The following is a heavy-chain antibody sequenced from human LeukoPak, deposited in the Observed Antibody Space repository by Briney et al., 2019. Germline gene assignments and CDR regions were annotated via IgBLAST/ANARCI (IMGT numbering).Heavy chain of an antibody. Sequence: LAGGSLRLSCAASGFTFSSYEMNWVRQAPGKGLEWVSYISSSGSTIYYADSVKGRFTISRDNAKNSLYLQMNSLRAEDTAVYYCAGLGITMIGGVWGKGTTVTISS. V-gene: IGHV3-48*03. CDR1: GFTFSSYE. D-gene: IGHD3-10*02. J-gene: IGHJ6*04. CDR3: AGLGITMIGGV. CDR2: ISSSGSTI.